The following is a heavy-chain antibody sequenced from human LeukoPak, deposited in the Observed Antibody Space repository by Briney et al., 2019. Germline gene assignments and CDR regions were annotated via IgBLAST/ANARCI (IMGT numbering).Heavy chain of an antibody. CDR1: GFTFSSYG. V-gene: IGHV3-30*02. CDR3: ARASSSSPGYFDY. J-gene: IGHJ4*02. CDR2: IRYDGSNK. Sequence: GGSLRLSCAASGFTFSSYGMHWVRQAPGKGLEWVAFIRYDGSNKYYADSVKGRFTISRDNSKNTLYLQMNSLRSEDTAVYYCARASSSSPGYFDYWGQGTQVTVSS. D-gene: IGHD6-13*01.